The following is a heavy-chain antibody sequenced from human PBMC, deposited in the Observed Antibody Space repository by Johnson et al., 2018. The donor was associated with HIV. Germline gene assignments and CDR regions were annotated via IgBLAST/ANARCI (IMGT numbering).Heavy chain of an antibody. CDR1: GFTFSDHW. Sequence: MLLVESGGGLVQPGGSLRLSCGASGFTFSDHWMQWVRQAPGKGLVWVSRINGDGSRTSYADSVKGRFTIARDNAKNTLFLEMKSLRAEDTAVYYCVRTSCTGARCLGYDPVDVWGQGTMVTVSS. V-gene: IGHV3-74*01. CDR3: VRTSCTGARCLGYDPVDV. J-gene: IGHJ3*01. D-gene: IGHD3-16*01. CDR2: INGDGSRT.